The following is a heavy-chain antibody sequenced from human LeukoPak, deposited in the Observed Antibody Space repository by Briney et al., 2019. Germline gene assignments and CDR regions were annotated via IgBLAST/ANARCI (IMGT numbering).Heavy chain of an antibody. J-gene: IGHJ4*02. D-gene: IGHD3-9*01. Sequence: GGSLRLSCAASGFNFRSYAMSWVRQAPGKGLEWVSTLSGSDVSTYYVDSVMGRFTISRDNSKNTLYLQMKNLGAEDTAVYYCAKRDYDILTGSSSYFDYWGQGTLVTVSS. CDR2: LSGSDVST. CDR1: GFNFRSYA. CDR3: AKRDYDILTGSSSYFDY. V-gene: IGHV3-23*01.